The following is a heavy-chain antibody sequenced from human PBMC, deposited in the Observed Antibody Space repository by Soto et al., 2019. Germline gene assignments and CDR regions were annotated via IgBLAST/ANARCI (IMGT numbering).Heavy chain of an antibody. CDR1: GGSFSGYY. Sequence: PSETLSLTCAVYGGSFSGYYWSWIRQPPGKGLEWIGEINHSGSTNYNPSLKSRVTISVDTSKNQLSLKLSSVTAADTAVYYCARGTGAVAGTWQDYWGQGTLVTVSS. V-gene: IGHV4-34*01. CDR3: ARGTGAVAGTWQDY. CDR2: INHSGST. D-gene: IGHD6-19*01. J-gene: IGHJ4*02.